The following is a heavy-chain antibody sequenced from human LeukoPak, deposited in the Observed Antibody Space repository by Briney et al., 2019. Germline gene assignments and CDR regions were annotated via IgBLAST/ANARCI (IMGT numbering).Heavy chain of an antibody. CDR1: GYTFTSYG. V-gene: IGHV1-18*01. CDR3: ARGHDYGDPFDY. Sequence: ASVTVSCKASGYTFTSYGISWVRQAPGQGLEWMGWISAYNGNTNYAQKLQGRVTMTTDTTTSTAYMELRSLRSDDTAVYYCARGHDYGDPFDYWGQGTLVTVSS. D-gene: IGHD4-17*01. J-gene: IGHJ4*02. CDR2: ISAYNGNT.